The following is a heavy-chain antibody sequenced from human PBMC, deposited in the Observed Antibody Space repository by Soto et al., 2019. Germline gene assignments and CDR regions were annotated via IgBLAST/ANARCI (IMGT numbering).Heavy chain of an antibody. CDR1: GFTFSSYA. D-gene: IGHD5-18*01. V-gene: IGHV3-23*01. J-gene: IGHJ4*01. CDR3: VKGISYGYAFLDY. CDR2: ISGSGGSI. Sequence: DVQLLESGGDLVQPGESLRLSGVASGFTFSSYAMNWVRQAPGMGLEWVSTISGSGGSIYYADSVKGRFAISRDNSKNTIFLQMSSLRGEDTAIYYWVKGISYGYAFLDYWGHGTRVTVSS.